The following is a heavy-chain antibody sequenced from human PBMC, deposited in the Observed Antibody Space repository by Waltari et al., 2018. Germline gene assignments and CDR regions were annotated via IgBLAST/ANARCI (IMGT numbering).Heavy chain of an antibody. V-gene: IGHV4-4*02. D-gene: IGHD2-15*01. J-gene: IGHJ4*02. CDR1: GDSMSSPYW. Sequence: QLQLQQSGPGLVKPSASLSLTCAVSGDSMSSPYWWSWVRQPPGKGLEWIGQIRGTGKTNYNPSLDSRVTISIDTSNNHISLMLASVTAADTAVYYCARDRGRGLYLDFWGQGTLVTVSP. CDR2: IRGTGKT. CDR3: ARDRGRGLYLDF.